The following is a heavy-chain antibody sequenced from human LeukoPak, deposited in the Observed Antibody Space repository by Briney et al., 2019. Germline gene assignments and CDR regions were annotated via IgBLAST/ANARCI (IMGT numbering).Heavy chain of an antibody. CDR3: TTRTHYDFWSGYSKYYFDY. CDR1: GFTFSNAW. V-gene: IGHV3-15*01. Sequence: GGSLRLSCAASGFTFSNAWMSWVRQAPGKGLEWVGRIKSKTDGGTTDYAAPVKGRFTISRDDSKNTLYLQMNSLKTEDTAVYYCTTRTHYDFWSGYSKYYFDYWGQGTLVTVSS. D-gene: IGHD3-3*01. J-gene: IGHJ4*02. CDR2: IKSKTDGGTT.